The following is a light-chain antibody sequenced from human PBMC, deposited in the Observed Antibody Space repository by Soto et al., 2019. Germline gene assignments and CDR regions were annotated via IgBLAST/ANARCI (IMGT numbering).Light chain of an antibody. Sequence: QSALTQPASVSGSPGQSITISCTGTSSDVGGYNYVSWYQQYPGKAPKLLIYEVSNRPSEVSIRFSGSKSGNTASLTISGLQADDEADYYCNSYTASSTGVFGTGTKLTVL. CDR2: EVS. V-gene: IGLV2-14*01. CDR1: SSDVGGYNY. CDR3: NSYTASSTGV. J-gene: IGLJ1*01.